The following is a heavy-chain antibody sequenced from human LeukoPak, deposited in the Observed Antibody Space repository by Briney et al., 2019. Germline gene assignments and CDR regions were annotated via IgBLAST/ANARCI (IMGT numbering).Heavy chain of an antibody. CDR2: IYYSGST. J-gene: IGHJ4*02. D-gene: IGHD5/OR15-5a*01. Sequence: SETLSLTCTVSGGSISSSSYYWGWIRQPPGKGLEWIGSIYYSGSTYYNPSLKSRVTISVDTSKNQFSLKLSSVTAADTAVYYCARDYRPSTISGPLFDYWGQGTLVTVSS. CDR3: ARDYRPSTISGPLFDY. V-gene: IGHV4-39*07. CDR1: GGSISSSSYY.